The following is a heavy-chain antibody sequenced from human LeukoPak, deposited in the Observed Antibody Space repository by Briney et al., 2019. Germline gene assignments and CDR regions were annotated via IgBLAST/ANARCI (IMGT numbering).Heavy chain of an antibody. CDR3: ATRSYFSHYVVV. J-gene: IGHJ6*03. CDR2: VYYSGSS. V-gene: IGHV4-39*01. CDR1: GGSITSSSYY. Sequence: PSETLSLTCTVSGGSITSSSYYWGWIRQPPGKGLEWIGNVYYSGSSYCNPSLKSRVTISVDSSKYQFSLKLTSVTAADTAIYYCATRSYFSHYVVVRGEGTTVTVSS.